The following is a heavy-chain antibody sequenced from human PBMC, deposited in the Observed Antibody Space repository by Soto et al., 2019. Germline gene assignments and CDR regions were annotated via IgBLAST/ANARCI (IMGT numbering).Heavy chain of an antibody. CDR1: GGSISNFY. CDR2: VYYTGST. Sequence: QVQLQESGPGLVRPSETLSLTCTVSGGSISNFYWCWIRQPPGKGLEWIGYVYYTGSTSYNPSLKRRVSFSADSSRGQFSLRLNSVTAADTAEYYCARTVLGPNLLADSFVDYYYYMDVWGQGTTVTVSS. J-gene: IGHJ6*03. V-gene: IGHV4-59*08. CDR3: ARTVLGPNLLADSFVDYYYYMDV. D-gene: IGHD3-16*01.